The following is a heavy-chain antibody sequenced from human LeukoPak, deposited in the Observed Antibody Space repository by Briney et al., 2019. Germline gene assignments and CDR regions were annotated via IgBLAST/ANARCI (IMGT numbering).Heavy chain of an antibody. D-gene: IGHD3-22*01. CDR1: GFTFSSNY. J-gene: IGHJ4*02. CDR3: ARGPGGYFPFFDY. CDR2: IYSGGST. Sequence: PGGSLRLSCAASGFTFSSNYMSWVRQAPGKGLEWVSVIYSGGSTYYADSVKGRFTISRDNSKNTLYLQMNSLRAEDTAVYYCARGPGGYFPFFDYWGQGTLVTVSS. V-gene: IGHV3-53*01.